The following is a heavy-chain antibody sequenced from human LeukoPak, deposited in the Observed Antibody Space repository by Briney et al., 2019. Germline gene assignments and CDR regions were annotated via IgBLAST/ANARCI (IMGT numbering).Heavy chain of an antibody. V-gene: IGHV1-69*06. D-gene: IGHD3-3*01. CDR2: IIPIFGTV. Sequence: SVKVSCKASGGTFSSYAISWVRQAPGQGLEWMGGIIPIFGTVNYAQKFQGRVTITADKSTSTAYMELSSLRSEDTAVYYCARSLFRFLEWSYRSYYYYYMDVWGKGTTVTLSS. CDR3: ARSLFRFLEWSYRSYYYYYMDV. J-gene: IGHJ6*03. CDR1: GGTFSSYA.